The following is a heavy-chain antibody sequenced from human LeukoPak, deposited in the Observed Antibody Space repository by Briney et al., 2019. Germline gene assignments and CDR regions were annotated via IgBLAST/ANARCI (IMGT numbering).Heavy chain of an antibody. D-gene: IGHD3-22*01. CDR2: INPNSGGT. V-gene: IGHV1-2*02. J-gene: IGHJ1*01. Sequence: GASVKVSCKASGYTFTGYYMHWVRQAPGQGLEWMGWINPNSGGTNYAQKFQGRVTMTRDTSISTAYMELSRLRSDDTAVYYCARENYNSSGYYPSFQHWGQGTLVTVSS. CDR1: GYTFTGYY. CDR3: ARENYNSSGYYPSFQH.